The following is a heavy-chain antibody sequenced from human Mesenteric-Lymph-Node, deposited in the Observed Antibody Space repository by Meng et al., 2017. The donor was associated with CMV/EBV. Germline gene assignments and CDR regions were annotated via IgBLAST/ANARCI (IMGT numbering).Heavy chain of an antibody. CDR1: GFTFSNYA. CDR2: ISSSSSYI. CDR3: VVGHDSRKVAY. V-gene: IGHV3-21*04. J-gene: IGHJ4*02. Sequence: GESLKISCAASGFTFSNYAMNWVRQAPGKGLEWVSSISSSSSYIYYADSVKGRFTISRDNAKNSLYLQMNSLRAEDTALYYCVVGHDSRKVAYWGQGTLVTVSS. D-gene: IGHD2-15*01.